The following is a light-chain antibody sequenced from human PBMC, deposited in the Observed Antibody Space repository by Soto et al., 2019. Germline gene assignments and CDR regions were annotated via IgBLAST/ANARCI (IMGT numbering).Light chain of an antibody. CDR1: QSISSW. V-gene: IGKV1-5*01. CDR2: DAS. J-gene: IGKJ1*01. CDR3: QQYHSYLST. Sequence: DIQMTQSPSTLSASVGDRVTITCRASQSISSWLAWYQQKPGTAPKLLIYDASSLESGVPSRFSGSGSGIEFTITISSLQPDDFATYYCQQYHSYLSTFGQGTKVDIK.